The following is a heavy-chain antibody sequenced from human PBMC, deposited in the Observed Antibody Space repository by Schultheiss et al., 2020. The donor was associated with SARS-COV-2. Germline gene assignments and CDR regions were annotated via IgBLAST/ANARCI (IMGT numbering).Heavy chain of an antibody. Sequence: GGSLRLSCAASGFTFSSYAMSWVRQAPGKGLEWVAVISYDGSNKYYADSVKGRFTISRDNSKNTLYLQMNSLRAEDTAVYYCAKEQSWGRWIQLWSIDYWGQGTLVTVSS. J-gene: IGHJ4*02. CDR1: GFTFSSYA. CDR3: AKEQSWGRWIQLWSIDY. D-gene: IGHD5-18*01. V-gene: IGHV3-30*18. CDR2: ISYDGSNK.